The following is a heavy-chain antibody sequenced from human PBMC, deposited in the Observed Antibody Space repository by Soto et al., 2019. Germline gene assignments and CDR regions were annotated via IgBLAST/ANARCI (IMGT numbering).Heavy chain of an antibody. CDR3: ASSNLRRYCSGGSCYSEKYFQH. J-gene: IGHJ1*01. D-gene: IGHD2-15*01. CDR2: IYNSGRT. Sequence: QVQLQESGPGLVKPSGTLSLTCAVSSGSISSSNWWSWVRQPPGKGLEWIGEIYNSGRTNYNPSLKSRVTISVDQSKTQFSLQLSSVTAAYTAVYYCASSNLRRYCSGGSCYSEKYFQHWGQGTLVTVSS. CDR1: SGSISSSNW. V-gene: IGHV4-4*02.